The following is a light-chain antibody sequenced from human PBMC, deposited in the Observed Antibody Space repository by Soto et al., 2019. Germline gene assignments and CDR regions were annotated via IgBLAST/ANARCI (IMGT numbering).Light chain of an antibody. J-gene: IGLJ3*02. CDR2: EVS. CDR1: RSDVGGYNS. V-gene: IGLV2-14*01. CDR3: AAWDDSLNGWV. Sequence: QSALTQPASVSGSPGQSITISCTGTRSDVGGYNSVCWHQQHPGKAPKLIIYEVSNRPSGISDRFSASKSGNTASLTISGLQADDEADYYCAAWDDSLNGWVFGGGTQLTVL.